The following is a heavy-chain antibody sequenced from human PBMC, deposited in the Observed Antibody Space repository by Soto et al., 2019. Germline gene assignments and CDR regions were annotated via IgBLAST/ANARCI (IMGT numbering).Heavy chain of an antibody. Sequence: GGSLRLSCADSGFTFRNAWMSWVRQPPGKGLEWVGRIKSKSDGGTTDYAAPVKGRFTISRDESKNTLYLQMNSLETEDTAVYYCATPGYMNSWYGGYFDYWGRGTLVTVSS. CDR2: IKSKSDGGTT. V-gene: IGHV3-15*01. D-gene: IGHD6-13*01. CDR3: ATPGYMNSWYGGYFDY. CDR1: GFTFRNAW. J-gene: IGHJ4*02.